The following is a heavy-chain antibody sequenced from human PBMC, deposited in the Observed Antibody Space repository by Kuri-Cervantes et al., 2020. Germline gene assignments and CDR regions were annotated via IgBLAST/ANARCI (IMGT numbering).Heavy chain of an antibody. V-gene: IGHV3-48*02. CDR2: ISSSSSTI. Sequence: LSLTCAASGFTFSSYSMNWVRQAPGKGLEWVSYISSSSSTIYYADSVKGRFTISRDNAKNSLYLQMNSLRDEDTAVYYCARVSSIVGAASDYWGQGTLVTVSS. D-gene: IGHD1-26*01. CDR3: ARVSSIVGAASDY. CDR1: GFTFSSYS. J-gene: IGHJ4*02.